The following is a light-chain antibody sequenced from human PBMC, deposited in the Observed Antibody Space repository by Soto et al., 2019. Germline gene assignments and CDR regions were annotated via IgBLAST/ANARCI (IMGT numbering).Light chain of an antibody. CDR1: SSNIGAGYD. V-gene: IGLV1-40*01. CDR3: QSYGSSLSGYV. CDR2: GNS. J-gene: IGLJ1*01. Sequence: PELARPASGSGAPRDRRSISYTRSSSNIGAGYDVHWYQQLPGTAPKLLLYGNSNRPSGVPDRFSGSKSGTSASLAITGLQAEDEADYYCQSYGSSLSGYVFGTGTKVTVL.